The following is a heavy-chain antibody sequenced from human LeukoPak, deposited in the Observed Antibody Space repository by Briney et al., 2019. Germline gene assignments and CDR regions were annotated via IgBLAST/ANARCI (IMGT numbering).Heavy chain of an antibody. CDR3: ARDYSLWSGSNFDY. J-gene: IGHJ4*02. V-gene: IGHV4-61*02. CDR1: GGSISSGSYY. D-gene: IGHD3-3*01. Sequence: SETLSLTCTVSGGSISSGSYYWSWIRQPARKGLEWIGRIYTSGSTNYNPSLKSRVTISVDTSKNQSSLKLSSVTAADTAVYYCARDYSLWSGSNFDYWGQGTLVTVSS. CDR2: IYTSGST.